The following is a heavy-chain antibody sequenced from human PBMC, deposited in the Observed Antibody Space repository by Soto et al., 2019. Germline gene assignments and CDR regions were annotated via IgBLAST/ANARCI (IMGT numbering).Heavy chain of an antibody. CDR1: GFTFSNAW. J-gene: IGHJ6*03. V-gene: IGHV3-15*01. CDR2: IKSKTDGGTT. Sequence: PGGSLRLSCAASGFTFSNAWMSWVRQAPGKGLEWVGRIKSKTDGGTTDYAAPVKGRFTISRDDSKNTLYLQMNSLKTEDTAVYYCTTEGYCSGGSCETRYYYYYYMDVWGKGTTVTVSS. D-gene: IGHD2-15*01. CDR3: TTEGYCSGGSCETRYYYYYYMDV.